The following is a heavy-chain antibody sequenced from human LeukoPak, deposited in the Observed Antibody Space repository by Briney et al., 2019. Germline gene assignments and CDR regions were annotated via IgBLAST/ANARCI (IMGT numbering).Heavy chain of an antibody. J-gene: IGHJ4*02. D-gene: IGHD4-17*01. Sequence: GGSLRLSCEASGFTFTTYWIHWVRQGPGKGLVWVSRINYDGSTSNYADSVKGRFTISRDNAKNTVYLQMNSLRVEDTAVYYCARGALYQYYLDYWGCGQGTLVTVSS. CDR2: INYDGSTS. V-gene: IGHV3-74*01. CDR1: GFTFTTYW. CDR3: ARGALYQYYLDYWG.